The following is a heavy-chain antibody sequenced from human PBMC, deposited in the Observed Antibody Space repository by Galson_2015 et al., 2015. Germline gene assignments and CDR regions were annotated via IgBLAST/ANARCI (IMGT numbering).Heavy chain of an antibody. J-gene: IGHJ5*02. CDR3: ATATTYGSGSFNWFDP. Sequence: QSGAEVKKPGESLKISCKGSGYSFTSYWIGWVRQMPGKGLEWMGIIYPGDSDTRYSPSFQGQVTISADKSISTAYLQWSSLKASDTAMYYCATATTYGSGSFNWFDPWGQGTLFPVSS. D-gene: IGHD3-10*01. CDR2: IYPGDSDT. V-gene: IGHV5-51*01. CDR1: GYSFTSYW.